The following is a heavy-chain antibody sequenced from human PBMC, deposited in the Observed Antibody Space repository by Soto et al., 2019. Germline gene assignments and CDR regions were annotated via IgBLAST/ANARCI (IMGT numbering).Heavy chain of an antibody. CDR1: GYNFATDW. CDR3: ARYWHSYSLNYYRGMDV. CDR2: IYPADSDT. J-gene: IGHJ6*02. Sequence: RGESLKISCKGSGYNFATDWIGWVRQMPGKGLEWMGIIYPADSDTRYSPSSQGQVTISADKSISTAYLQWSSLKASDTAMYYCARYWHSYSLNYYRGMDVWGQGTTVTVSS. D-gene: IGHD5-18*01. V-gene: IGHV5-51*01.